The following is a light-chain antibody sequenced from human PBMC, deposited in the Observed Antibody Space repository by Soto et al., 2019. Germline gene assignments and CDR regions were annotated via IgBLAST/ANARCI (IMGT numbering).Light chain of an antibody. V-gene: IGKV1-6*01. Sequence: IQMTQSPSSLSASVGDRVTITCRASQGIRKDLGWYQQKPGKAPKLLIYRISNLQSGVPSRFSGSGSGTEFTLTISSLQPEDFATYYCLQDSSIPYTFGQGTKLEIK. CDR1: QGIRKD. CDR3: LQDSSIPYT. J-gene: IGKJ2*01. CDR2: RIS.